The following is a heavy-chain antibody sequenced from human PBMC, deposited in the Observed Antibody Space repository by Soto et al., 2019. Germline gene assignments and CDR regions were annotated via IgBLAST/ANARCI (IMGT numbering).Heavy chain of an antibody. CDR3: ASRGYCTGGTCYPNY. CDR1: GFTFSSYA. V-gene: IGHV3-23*01. Sequence: PGGSLRLSCAASGFTFSSYAMSWVRQAPGKGLEWVSGITASGGSTYYADSVKGRFTISRDNSRNTLYLQMNSLRAEDTAVYYCASRGYCTGGTCYPNYWGQGTLVTVSS. CDR2: ITASGGST. D-gene: IGHD2-15*01. J-gene: IGHJ4*02.